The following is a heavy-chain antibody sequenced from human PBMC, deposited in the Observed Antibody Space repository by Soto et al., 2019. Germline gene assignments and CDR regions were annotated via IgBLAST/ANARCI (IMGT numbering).Heavy chain of an antibody. D-gene: IGHD3-22*01. J-gene: IGHJ6*02. CDR2: ISAYNGNT. CDR3: ARDDYDSSGPVPYYYYGMDV. V-gene: IGHV1-18*01. CDR1: GYTFTSYG. Sequence: ASVKVSCKASGYTFTSYGISWVLQAPGQGLEWMGWISAYNGNTNYAQKLQGRVTMTTDTSTSTAYMELRSLRSDDTAVYYCARDDYDSSGPVPYYYYGMDVWGQGTTVTVSS.